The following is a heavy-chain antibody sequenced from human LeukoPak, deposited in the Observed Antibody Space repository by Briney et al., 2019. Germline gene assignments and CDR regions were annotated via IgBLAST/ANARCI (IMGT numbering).Heavy chain of an antibody. CDR2: IKQDGSEK. V-gene: IGHV3-7*02. Sequence: GGSLRLSCAASGFTFTSYWLGWVRQSPGKGLEWVASIKQDGSEKYYVDSVKGRFTISRDNARNLVYLQMNSLGAEDTAVYYCTRNEAWGQGTRVTVSS. CDR1: GFTFTSYW. J-gene: IGHJ1*01. CDR3: TRNEA.